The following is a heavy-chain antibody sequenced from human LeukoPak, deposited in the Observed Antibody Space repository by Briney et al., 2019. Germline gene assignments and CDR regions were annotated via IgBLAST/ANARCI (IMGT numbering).Heavy chain of an antibody. J-gene: IGHJ3*02. CDR3: ARGPSDFDASDI. Sequence: GGSLRLSCAASGFTISSYWMSWVRQVPGKGLESVAHIKHDGSETYYVDTVRGRFIISRDNAKNSLYLQMNSLRVEDTAVYHCARGPSDFDASDIWGHGTLVTVSS. V-gene: IGHV3-7*01. CDR1: GFTISSYW. CDR2: IKHDGSET.